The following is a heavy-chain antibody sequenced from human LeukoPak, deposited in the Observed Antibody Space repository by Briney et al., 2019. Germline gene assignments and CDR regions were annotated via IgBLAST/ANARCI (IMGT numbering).Heavy chain of an antibody. Sequence: TSETLSLTCTVSGGSISSYYWSWIRQPPGKGLERIGYIYYSGSTDSNPSLKSRVTISVDTSKNQFSLKLRSVTAADTAVYYCARRPRNDILTGTPFDYWGQGILVTVSS. CDR3: ARRPRNDILTGTPFDY. V-gene: IGHV4-59*01. CDR2: IYYSGST. J-gene: IGHJ4*02. CDR1: GGSISSYY. D-gene: IGHD3-9*01.